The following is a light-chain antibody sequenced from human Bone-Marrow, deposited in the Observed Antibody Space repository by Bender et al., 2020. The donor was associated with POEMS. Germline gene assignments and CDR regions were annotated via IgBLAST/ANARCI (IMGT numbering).Light chain of an antibody. Sequence: QSALTQPASVSGSPGQSITISCTGTSSDVGSYNRVSWYQQHPGTAPKLLIYINNQRPSGVPDRFSGSKSGTSASLAISGLQSEDEADYYCAAWEDSLNGWVFGGGTKLTVL. CDR3: AAWEDSLNGWV. V-gene: IGLV1-44*01. CDR1: SSDVGSYNR. J-gene: IGLJ3*02. CDR2: INN.